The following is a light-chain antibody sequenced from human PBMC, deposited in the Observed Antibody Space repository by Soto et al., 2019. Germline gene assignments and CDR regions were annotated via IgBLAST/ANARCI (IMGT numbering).Light chain of an antibody. V-gene: IGKV1-5*01. J-gene: IGKJ1*01. CDR3: QQYDNSRT. CDR1: QSVSTW. Sequence: DIQLTQSPSTLSASVGDRVTITCRASQSVSTWLAWYQQKPGRAPRLLIYDVSNLESGVPSRFSDTGSGTEFTLNITSLQPEDFAIYYCQQYDNSRTFGQGTKVDIK. CDR2: DVS.